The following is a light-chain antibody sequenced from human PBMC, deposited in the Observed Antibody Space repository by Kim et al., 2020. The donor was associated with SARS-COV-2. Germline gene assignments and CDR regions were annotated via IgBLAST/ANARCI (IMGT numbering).Light chain of an antibody. CDR3: QVWDSSV. Sequence: SVSVAPGKTARITCGGNNIGSKSVHWYQQKPGQAPVLVIYYDSDRPSGIPERFSGSNSGNTATLTISRVEAGDEADYYCQVWDSSVFGTGTKVTVL. CDR2: YDS. J-gene: IGLJ1*01. CDR1: NIGSKS. V-gene: IGLV3-21*04.